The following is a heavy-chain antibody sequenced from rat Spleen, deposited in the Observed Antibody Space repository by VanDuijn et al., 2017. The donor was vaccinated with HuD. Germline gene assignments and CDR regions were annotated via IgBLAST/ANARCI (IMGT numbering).Heavy chain of an antibody. J-gene: IGHJ3*01. CDR2: ISYDGSTP. V-gene: IGHV5-29*01. Sequence: EVQLVESGGGLVQPGRSMKLSCAASGFTFSNYDMVWVRQAPAQGLKWVATISYDGSTPYYRDSVKGRFTISRDNAKSTLYLHMDSLRSEDTATYYCTRHGGLRNWFAYWGQGTLVTVSS. CDR1: GFTFSNYD. D-gene: IGHD1-11*01. CDR3: TRHGGLRNWFAY.